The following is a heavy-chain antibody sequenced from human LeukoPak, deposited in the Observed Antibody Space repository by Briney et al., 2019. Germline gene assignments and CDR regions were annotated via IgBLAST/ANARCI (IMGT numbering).Heavy chain of an antibody. CDR1: NYYVSSGFH. D-gene: IGHD3-22*01. Sequence: PSETLSLTCTVSNYYVSSGFHWGWIRQSPEKGLEWIGSISYSGTTYYSPSLKSRVTISADMSKNQFSLNLTSVTAADTAVYYCARASRPGGDSSGYDFDPWGQGTLVTVSS. CDR2: ISYSGTT. CDR3: ARASRPGGDSSGYDFDP. J-gene: IGHJ5*02. V-gene: IGHV4-38-2*02.